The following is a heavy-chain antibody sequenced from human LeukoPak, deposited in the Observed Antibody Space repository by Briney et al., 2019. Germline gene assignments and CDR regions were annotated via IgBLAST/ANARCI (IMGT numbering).Heavy chain of an antibody. CDR3: ARDDIAVAGTVDY. CDR1: GFTFSTYG. Sequence: GGSLRLSCAASGFTFSTYGMHWVRQAPGKGLEWVAAIWHDGSNKYYGDSVKGRFTISRDNSKSTLYLQMNSLRAEGTAVYYCARDDIAVAGTVDYWGQGTLVTVSS. CDR2: IWHDGSNK. V-gene: IGHV3-33*08. J-gene: IGHJ4*02. D-gene: IGHD6-19*01.